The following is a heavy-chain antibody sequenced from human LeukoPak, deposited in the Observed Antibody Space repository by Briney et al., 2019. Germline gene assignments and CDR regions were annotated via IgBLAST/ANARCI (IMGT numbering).Heavy chain of an antibody. J-gene: IGHJ4*02. CDR1: GFTFSSYW. D-gene: IGHD4-17*01. CDR2: IKQDGSEK. CDR3: SKKGQNEDYGKPD. V-gene: IGHV3-7*03. Sequence: GGSLRLSCAASGFTFSSYWMSWVRQAPGKGLEWVANIKQDGSEKYYVDSVKGRFTISRDNAKNSLYLQMNSLRAEDTAVYYCSKKGQNEDYGKPDWGQGTLVTVSS.